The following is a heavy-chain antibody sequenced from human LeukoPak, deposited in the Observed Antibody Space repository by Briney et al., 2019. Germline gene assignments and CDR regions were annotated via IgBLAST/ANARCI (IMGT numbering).Heavy chain of an antibody. CDR3: AKDGGLWVSAHWGDT. CDR1: GFTFSSYT. D-gene: IGHD7-27*01. V-gene: IGHV3-23*01. CDR2: ITTSDGNT. Sequence: PGGSLRLSCAASGFTFSSYTMSWVRQAPGKVLEWVSSITTSDGNTYYADSVKGRFTVSRDNPQNTLFLQMNSLRAEDTVVYYCAKDGGLWVSAHWGDTWGRGTLVTVSS. J-gene: IGHJ5*02.